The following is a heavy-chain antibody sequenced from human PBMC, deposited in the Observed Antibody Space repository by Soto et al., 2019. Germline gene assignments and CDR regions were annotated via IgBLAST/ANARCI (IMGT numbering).Heavy chain of an antibody. J-gene: IGHJ3*02. Sequence: GGSLRLSCVASGFTLSSYSMNWVRQAPGKGLEWVSSISRSSRSVYYADPVKGRFTISRDNAKNSLYLQMNSLRAEDTAVYYCARSVVVAAAKDTFDIWGQGTMVTVSS. CDR1: GFTLSSYS. CDR3: ARSVVVAAAKDTFDI. V-gene: IGHV3-21*01. CDR2: ISRSSRSV. D-gene: IGHD2-15*01.